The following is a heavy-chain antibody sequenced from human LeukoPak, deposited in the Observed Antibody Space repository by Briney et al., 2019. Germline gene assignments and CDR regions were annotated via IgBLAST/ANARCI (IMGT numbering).Heavy chain of an antibody. CDR2: ISAYNGNT. J-gene: IGHJ5*02. CDR3: ARVLGPGKITAGRWFDP. V-gene: IGHV1-18*01. Sequence: ASVKVSCKASGYTFTSYGISWVRQAPGQGLEWMGWISAYNGNTNYAQKLQGRVTMTTDTSTSTAYMELRSLRSDDTAVYYCARVLGPGKITAGRWFDPWGQGTLVTVS. CDR1: GYTFTSYG. D-gene: IGHD3-10*01.